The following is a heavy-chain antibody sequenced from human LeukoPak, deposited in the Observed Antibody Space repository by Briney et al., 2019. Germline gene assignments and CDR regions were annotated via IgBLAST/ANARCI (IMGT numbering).Heavy chain of an antibody. J-gene: IGHJ6*03. CDR2: ISSNGGST. CDR3: ARVDSGSYYYYYMDV. V-gene: IGHV3-64*01. D-gene: IGHD1-26*01. CDR1: GFTFSSYA. Sequence: SGGSLRLSCAASGFTFSSYAMHWVSQAPGKGLEYVSAISSNGGSTYYANSVKGRFTISRDNSKNTLYLQMGSLRAEDMAVYYCARVDSGSYYYYYMDVWGKGTTVTVSS.